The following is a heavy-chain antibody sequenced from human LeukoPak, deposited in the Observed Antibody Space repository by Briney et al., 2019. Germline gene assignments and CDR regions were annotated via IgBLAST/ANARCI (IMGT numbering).Heavy chain of an antibody. D-gene: IGHD3-22*01. Sequence: PGGSLRLSCAASGFTFDDYGMSWVRHAPGKGLEWVSGINWNGGSTGYADSVKGRFTISRDNAKNSLYLQMNSLRAEDTALYYCARGAGDTYYYDSSGYYRYWGQGTLVTVSS. V-gene: IGHV3-20*04. CDR3: ARGAGDTYYYDSSGYYRY. CDR1: GFTFDDYG. J-gene: IGHJ4*02. CDR2: INWNGGST.